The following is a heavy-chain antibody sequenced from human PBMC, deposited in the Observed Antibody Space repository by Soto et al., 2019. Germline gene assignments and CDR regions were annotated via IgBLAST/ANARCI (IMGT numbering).Heavy chain of an antibody. V-gene: IGHV3-30-3*01. J-gene: IGHJ6*02. D-gene: IGHD2-2*01. CDR2: ISYDGSTK. CDR1: GFTFSSYA. CDR3: ARVVVPYYYYYGMDV. Sequence: GGSLRLSCAASGFTFSSYAMHRVRQAPGKGLEWVAVISYDGSTKYYTDSVKGRFTISRDTSKNTLYLQMNSLRAEDTAVYYCARVVVPYYYYYGMDVWGQGTTVTVSS.